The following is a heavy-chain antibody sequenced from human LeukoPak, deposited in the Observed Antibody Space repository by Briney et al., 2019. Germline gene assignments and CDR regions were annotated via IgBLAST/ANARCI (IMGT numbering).Heavy chain of an antibody. J-gene: IGHJ4*02. CDR3: TAIRPDY. V-gene: IGHV3-74*01. D-gene: IGHD2-21*02. Sequence: GGPLRLSCAASGYSFSTYWMHWVRQAPGKGLVWVARIKSDVSKTDYAASVKGRFTISRDDANNILYLQMNSLRVDDTAVYYCTAIRPDYWGQGTVVTVSS. CDR1: GYSFSTYW. CDR2: IKSDVSKT.